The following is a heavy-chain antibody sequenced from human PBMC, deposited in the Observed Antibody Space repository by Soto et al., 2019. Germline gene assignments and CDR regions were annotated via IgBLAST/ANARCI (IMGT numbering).Heavy chain of an antibody. D-gene: IGHD2-15*01. V-gene: IGHV4-59*01. Sequence: QVQLQESGPGLVKPSETLSLTCTVSGGSISSYYWSWIRQPPGKGLEWIGYIYYSGSTNYNPSLKSRVTISVDTSKNQFSLKLSSVTAADTAVYYCARDQPSNRYCSGGSCQYPGWFDPWGQGTLVTVSS. CDR1: GGSISSYY. CDR3: ARDQPSNRYCSGGSCQYPGWFDP. J-gene: IGHJ5*02. CDR2: IYYSGST.